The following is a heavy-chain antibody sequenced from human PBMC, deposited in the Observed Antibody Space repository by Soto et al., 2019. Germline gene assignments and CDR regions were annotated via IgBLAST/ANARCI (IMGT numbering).Heavy chain of an antibody. CDR3: ARGYCSGGSWYPEF. V-gene: IGHV4-34*01. D-gene: IGHD2-15*01. Sequence: RIRQNTGKGLEWIGEINHSGSTNYNPSLKSRVTISVDTSKNQFSLKLSSVTAADTAVYFCARGYCSGGSWYPEFWGQGT. J-gene: IGHJ1*01. CDR2: INHSGST.